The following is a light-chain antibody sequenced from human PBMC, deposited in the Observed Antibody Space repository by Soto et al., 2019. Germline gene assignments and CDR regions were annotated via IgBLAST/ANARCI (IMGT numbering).Light chain of an antibody. Sequence: IQMAQSPSSLSSSVVDRFTITCRASQDISTWLAWYQQKPGKAPKSLIYTVSTLQSGVPSRFSGSGSGTEFSLTISSLQPEDFATYYCQQYYSYPITFGQGTRLEN. CDR1: QDISTW. CDR2: TVS. V-gene: IGKV1D-16*01. J-gene: IGKJ5*01. CDR3: QQYYSYPIT.